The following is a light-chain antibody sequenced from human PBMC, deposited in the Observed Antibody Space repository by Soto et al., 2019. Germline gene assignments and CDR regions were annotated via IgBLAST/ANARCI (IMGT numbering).Light chain of an antibody. CDR1: QSLFYNSYRKNY. CDR2: WAS. V-gene: IGKV4-1*01. Sequence: IVMTQSPDSLAGFRGERATINCRSNQSLFYNSYRKNYLVWYRQKPGQPPQLLIYWASARESGVPERFSGSGSGTDFTLTIDNLQAEDVAVYYCQQYLDTPITFGQGTRLEIK. J-gene: IGKJ5*01. CDR3: QQYLDTPIT.